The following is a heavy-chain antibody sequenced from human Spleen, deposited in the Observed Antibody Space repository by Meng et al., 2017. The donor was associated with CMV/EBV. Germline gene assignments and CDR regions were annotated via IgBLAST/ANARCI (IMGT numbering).Heavy chain of an antibody. V-gene: IGHV4-39*01. Sequence: GSLRLSCTVSVGFISSNNYYWGWVRQPPGKGLEWIGSIYHGGSIYYNTSLKSRVTMSVDTSKNQCSRKLNSVTAACTAVYYCARHTPALRFLEWSCNWFDPWGQGTLVTVSS. D-gene: IGHD3-3*01. CDR2: IYHGGSI. CDR1: VGFISSNNYY. J-gene: IGHJ5*02. CDR3: ARHTPALRFLEWSCNWFDP.